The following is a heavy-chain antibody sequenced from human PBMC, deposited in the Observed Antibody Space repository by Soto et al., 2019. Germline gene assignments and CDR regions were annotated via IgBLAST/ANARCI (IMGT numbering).Heavy chain of an antibody. J-gene: IGHJ3*02. CDR1: GGSIISDGYS. Sequence: SETLSLTCAVSGGSIISDGYSWSWIRQPPGKGLQWIGHIYEGGNTYYTPSLESRVAISTDKSRNQFSLRLSSVTAADTAVYYCVRRSPEDAFDIWGQGTMVTVSS. CDR2: IYEGGNT. CDR3: VRRSPEDAFDI. V-gene: IGHV4-30-2*01.